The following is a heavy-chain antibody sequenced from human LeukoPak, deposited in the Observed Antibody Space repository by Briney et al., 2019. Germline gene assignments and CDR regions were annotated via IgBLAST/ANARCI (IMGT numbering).Heavy chain of an antibody. CDR2: AYYSGST. J-gene: IGHJ5*02. CDR1: GGSISSYY. CDR3: ARGYSSNWYWFDP. Sequence: PSETLSLTCTVSGGSISSYYWSWMRQSPGKGLEWIGYAYYSGSTNYNPSLKSRVTISLDTSKNQFSLRLSSVTAADTAVYYCARGYSSNWYWFDPWGQGTLVTVSS. V-gene: IGHV4-59*01. D-gene: IGHD6-13*01.